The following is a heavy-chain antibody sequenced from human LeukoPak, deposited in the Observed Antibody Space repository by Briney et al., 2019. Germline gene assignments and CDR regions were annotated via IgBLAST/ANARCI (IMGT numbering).Heavy chain of an antibody. D-gene: IGHD3-16*02. CDR2: IYHSGST. V-gene: IGHV4-4*02. CDR1: GGSISSSNW. J-gene: IGHJ4*02. CDR3: GAAGGVIGQIDY. Sequence: SETLSLTCAVSGGSISSSNWWSWVRQPPGKGLEWIGEIYHSGSTNYNPSLKSRVTISVDKSKNQFSLKLSSVTAADTAVYYCGAAGGVIGQIDYWGQGTLVTVSS.